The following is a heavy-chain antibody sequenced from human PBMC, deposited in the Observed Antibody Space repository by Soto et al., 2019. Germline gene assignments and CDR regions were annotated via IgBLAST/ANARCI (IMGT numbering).Heavy chain of an antibody. V-gene: IGHV5-10-1*01. CDR2: IDPSDSYT. J-gene: IGHJ6*02. D-gene: IGHD3-10*01. CDR1: GYSFTSYW. CDR3: VRDHYSSHYYYGMDV. Sequence: GESLKISCKGSGYSFTSYWISWVRQMPGKGLEWMGRIDPSDSYTNYSPSFQGHVTISADKSISTAYLQWSSLKASDTAMYYCVRDHYSSHYYYGMDVWGQGTTVTVSS.